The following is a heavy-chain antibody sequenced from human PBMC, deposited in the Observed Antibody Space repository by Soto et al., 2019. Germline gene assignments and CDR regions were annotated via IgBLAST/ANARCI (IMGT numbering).Heavy chain of an antibody. V-gene: IGHV4-31*02. CDR1: GGSISSGGYY. Sequence: SETLSLTXTVSGGSISSGGYYWSWIRQHPGKGLEWIGYIYYSGSTYYNPSLKSRVTMSVDTSKNQFSLKLSSVTAADTAVYYCARDLALGNCSSTSCYRYYGIDVWGQGTTVTVSS. J-gene: IGHJ6*02. CDR2: IYYSGST. D-gene: IGHD2-2*02. CDR3: ARDLALGNCSSTSCYRYYGIDV.